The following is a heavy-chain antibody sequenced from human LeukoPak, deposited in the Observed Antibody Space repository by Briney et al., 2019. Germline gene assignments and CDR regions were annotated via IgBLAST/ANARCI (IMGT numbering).Heavy chain of an antibody. D-gene: IGHD6-13*01. CDR1: GGSISSSSYY. CDR3: AGRPYSSSWFYRGGGNGYYFDY. Sequence: SETLSLTCAVSGGSISSSSYYWGWIRQPPGKGLEWIGSIYYSGSTYYNPSLKSRVTISVDTSKNQFSLKLSSVTAADTAVYYCAGRPYSSSWFYRGGGNGYYFDYWGQGTLVTVSS. J-gene: IGHJ4*02. CDR2: IYYSGST. V-gene: IGHV4-39*01.